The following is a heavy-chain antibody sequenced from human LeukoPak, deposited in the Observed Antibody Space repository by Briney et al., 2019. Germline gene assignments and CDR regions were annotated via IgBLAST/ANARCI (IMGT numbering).Heavy chain of an antibody. J-gene: IGHJ3*02. Sequence: SETLSLTCTVSGGSLSSYCWSWIRQPPGKGLEWIGYIYYSGSTNYNPSLKSRVTISVDTSKNQFSLKLSSVTAADTAVYYCARDCSSTSCHDAFDIWGQGTMVTVSS. CDR1: GGSLSSYC. CDR2: IYYSGST. CDR3: ARDCSSTSCHDAFDI. V-gene: IGHV4-59*01. D-gene: IGHD2-2*01.